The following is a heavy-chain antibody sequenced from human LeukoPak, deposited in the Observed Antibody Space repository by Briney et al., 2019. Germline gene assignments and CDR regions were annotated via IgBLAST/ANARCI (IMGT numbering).Heavy chain of an antibody. CDR3: ARMYSSSFDY. V-gene: IGHV4-34*01. CDR1: GGSFSGYY. Sequence: SETLSLTCAVYGGSFSGYYWSWIRQPPGKGLEWIGEINHSGSTNYNPSLKSRVTISVDTSKNQFSLKLSSVTAADTAVYYCARMYSSSFDYWGQGTLVTVSA. J-gene: IGHJ4*02. CDR2: INHSGST. D-gene: IGHD6-6*01.